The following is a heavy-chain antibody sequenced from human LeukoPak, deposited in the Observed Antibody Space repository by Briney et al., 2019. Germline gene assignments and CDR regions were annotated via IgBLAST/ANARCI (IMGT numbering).Heavy chain of an antibody. CDR1: GFTFSSYS. V-gene: IGHV3-21*01. J-gene: IGHJ4*02. D-gene: IGHD5-12*01. CDR2: ISSSSSYI. CDR3: ARDEMATRPLDY. Sequence: GGSLRLSCAASGFTFSSYSMNWVRQAPGKGLEWVSSISSSSSYIYYADSVKGRFTISRDNAKNSLYLQMNSLRVEDTAVYYCARDEMATRPLDYWGQGTLVTVSS.